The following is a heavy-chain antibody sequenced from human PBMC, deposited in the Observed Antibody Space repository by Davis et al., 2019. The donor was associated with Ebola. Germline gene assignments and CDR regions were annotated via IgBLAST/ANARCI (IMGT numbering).Heavy chain of an antibody. CDR1: GDSVSSNTAA. CDR2: TYYRSKWSN. V-gene: IGHV6-1*01. Sequence: SETLSLTCAISGDSVSSNTAAWNWIRQSPSRGLEWLGRTYYRSKWSNDYAKSLKGRITINPDTSKNKFSLQLNSVTPEDTAVYYCARDLVVLRFLEDQMNYYYYGMDVWGQGTTVTVSS. CDR3: ARDLVVLRFLEDQMNYYYYGMDV. D-gene: IGHD3-3*01. J-gene: IGHJ6*02.